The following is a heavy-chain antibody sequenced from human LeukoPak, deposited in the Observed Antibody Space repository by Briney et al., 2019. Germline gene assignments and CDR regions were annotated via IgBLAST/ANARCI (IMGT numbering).Heavy chain of an antibody. D-gene: IGHD3-16*02. Sequence: GGSLRLSCAASGFSFSTYAMSWVRQAPGKGLEWVSGVNGNGGSTSYADSVKGRFTIFRDNSKNTVYLQMNSLRVEDTAVYYCAKSLYGGCDYWGQGTLVTVSS. CDR2: VNGNGGST. J-gene: IGHJ4*02. V-gene: IGHV3-23*01. CDR3: AKSLYGGCDY. CDR1: GFSFSTYA.